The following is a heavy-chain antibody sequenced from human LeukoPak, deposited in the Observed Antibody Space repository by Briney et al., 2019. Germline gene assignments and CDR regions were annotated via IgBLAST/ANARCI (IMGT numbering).Heavy chain of an antibody. D-gene: IGHD6-13*01. Sequence: SETLSLTCTVSGYSISSGYYWGWIRQPPGKGLEWIGSIYHSGSTYYNPSLKSRVTISVDTSKNQFSLKLSSVTAVDTAVYYCARVTSWYWFDPWGQGTLVTVSS. CDR1: GYSISSGYY. CDR3: ARVTSWYWFDP. J-gene: IGHJ5*02. CDR2: IYHSGST. V-gene: IGHV4-38-2*02.